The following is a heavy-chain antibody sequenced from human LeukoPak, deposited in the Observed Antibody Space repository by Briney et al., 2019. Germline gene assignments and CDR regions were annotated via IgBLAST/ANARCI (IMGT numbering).Heavy chain of an antibody. CDR1: GFSFSSYT. V-gene: IGHV3-21*01. CDR3: ARDRVTSVTSYCFDN. Sequence: GGSLRLSCASSGFSFSSYTMNWVRQAPGKGLDWVSSISSISGYIYYADSVKGRFTISRDNAKNSLYLQMNSLRAEDTAVYYCARDRVTSVTSYCFDNWGQGTLVTVSS. D-gene: IGHD4-17*01. J-gene: IGHJ4*02. CDR2: ISSISGYI.